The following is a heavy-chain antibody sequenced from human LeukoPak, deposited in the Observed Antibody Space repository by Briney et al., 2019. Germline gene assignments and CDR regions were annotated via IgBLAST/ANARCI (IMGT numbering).Heavy chain of an antibody. D-gene: IGHD3-3*01. CDR2: ISSSSSTI. Sequence: GGSLRLSCAASGFTFSSYSMNWVRQAPGKGLEWVSYISSSSSTIYYADSVKGRFTISRDNAKNSLYLQMNSLRAEDTAVFYCARERVLRFLEWRKPIYYWGQGTLVTVSS. J-gene: IGHJ4*02. CDR3: ARERVLRFLEWRKPIYY. CDR1: GFTFSSYS. V-gene: IGHV3-48*01.